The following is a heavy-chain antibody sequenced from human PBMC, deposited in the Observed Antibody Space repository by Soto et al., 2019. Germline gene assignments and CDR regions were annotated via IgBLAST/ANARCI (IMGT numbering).Heavy chain of an antibody. CDR1: GFSLSTSRVG. CDR2: IFWDDDK. CDR3: AHRLHSATRGGFDP. D-gene: IGHD3-10*01. Sequence: QITLKESGPTLVKPTQTLTLTCTCSGFSLSTSRVGVGWVHQPPGKALEWLALIFWDDDKRYSPSLKSRLTITKDTSKNQVVLTMTNMDPVDTATYYCAHRLHSATRGGFDPWGQGTLVTVSS. J-gene: IGHJ5*02. V-gene: IGHV2-5*02.